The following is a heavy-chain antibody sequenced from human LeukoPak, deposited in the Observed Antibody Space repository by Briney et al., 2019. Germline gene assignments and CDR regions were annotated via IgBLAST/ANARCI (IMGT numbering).Heavy chain of an antibody. CDR2: INPNSGNT. CDR1: GYTFTGYY. D-gene: IGHD6-19*01. Sequence: ASVKVSCKASGYTFTGYYMHWVRQAPGQGLEWMGWINPNSGNTNYAQKFQGRVTVTRDTSSSTAYMELSWLRSDDTAVYYCARVGSSGWYVHPTLDYWGQGTLVTVSS. V-gene: IGHV1-2*02. J-gene: IGHJ4*02. CDR3: ARVGSSGWYVHPTLDY.